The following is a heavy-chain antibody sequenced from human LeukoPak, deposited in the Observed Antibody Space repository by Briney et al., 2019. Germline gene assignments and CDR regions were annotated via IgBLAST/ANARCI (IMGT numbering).Heavy chain of an antibody. CDR3: ARVPQYLMVRGKRNDAFDI. V-gene: IGHV4-34*01. Sequence: KPSETPSLTCAVYGGSFSGYYWSWIRQPPGKGLEWIGEINHSGSTNYNPSLKSRVTISVDTSKNQFSLKLSSVTAADTAVYYCARVPQYLMVRGKRNDAFDIWGQGTMVTVSS. J-gene: IGHJ3*02. D-gene: IGHD3-10*01. CDR1: GGSFSGYY. CDR2: INHSGST.